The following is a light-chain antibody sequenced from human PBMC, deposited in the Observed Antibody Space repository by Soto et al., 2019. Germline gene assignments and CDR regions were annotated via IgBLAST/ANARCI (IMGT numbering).Light chain of an antibody. V-gene: IGKV1-6*01. Sequence: AIQMTQSPSSLSASVGDRVTITCRASQGVGRDLGWYQQKPGKAPKLLIYAASILQSGVPSRFSGSGSGTDCTLTSNSLQPEDFATYYCLQDHNYPPAFGKGTKVEIK. CDR1: QGVGRD. J-gene: IGKJ1*01. CDR3: LQDHNYPPA. CDR2: AAS.